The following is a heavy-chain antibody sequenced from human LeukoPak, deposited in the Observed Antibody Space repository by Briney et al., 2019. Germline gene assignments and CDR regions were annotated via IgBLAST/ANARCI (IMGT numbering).Heavy chain of an antibody. CDR2: ISGSGGST. V-gene: IGHV3-23*01. Sequence: GGSLRLSCAASGFTFSSYSMSWVRQAPGKGLEWVSAISGSGGSTYYADSVKGRFTISRDNSKNTLYLQMNSLRAEGTAVYYCAKELLLWFSSYDYYYGMDVWGQGTTVTVSS. CDR3: AKELLLWFSSYDYYYGMDV. CDR1: GFTFSSYS. J-gene: IGHJ6*02. D-gene: IGHD3-10*01.